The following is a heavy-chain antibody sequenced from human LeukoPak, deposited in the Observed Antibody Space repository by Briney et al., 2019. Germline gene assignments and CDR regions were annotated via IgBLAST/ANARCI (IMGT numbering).Heavy chain of an antibody. CDR1: VGSFSGYY. V-gene: IGHV4-34*01. CDR2: INHSGST. J-gene: IGHJ6*03. Sequence: SETLSLTCAVYVGSFSGYYWSWIRQPPGKGLEWIGEINHSGSTNYNSSLKSRVTVSVGTSKNQFSLKLSSVTAADTAVYYCARGYYGSGSHCCHMDVWGKGTTITVS. D-gene: IGHD3-10*01. CDR3: ARGYYGSGSHCCHMDV.